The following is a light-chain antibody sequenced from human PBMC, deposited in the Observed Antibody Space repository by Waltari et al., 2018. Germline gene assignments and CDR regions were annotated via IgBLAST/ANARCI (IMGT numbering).Light chain of an antibody. Sequence: HLVVTQSPSASASLGASVKPTCTLSSGHSSNILPWLHTQPEKGPRYLMKVNRDGSHSRGDEIPVRFSGSSSGAERHLTISSLQAEDEADYYCQTGGHGTWVFGGGTKLTVL. CDR1: SGHSSNI. CDR2: VNRDGSH. J-gene: IGLJ3*02. CDR3: QTGGHGTWV. V-gene: IGLV4-69*01.